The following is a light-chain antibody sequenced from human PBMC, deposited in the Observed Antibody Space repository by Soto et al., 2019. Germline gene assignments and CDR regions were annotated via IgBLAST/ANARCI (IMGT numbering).Light chain of an antibody. V-gene: IGLV2-14*01. CDR1: SSDVGNYND. Sequence: QSALTQSASVSGSPGQSITISCSGTSSDVGNYNDVWWYQQQPGKAPILMIYEVNQRPAGVSSRYSGTKSGNTAFLTNSGQQEDDETYYCSLSYARSDKYVFGTGTKVTVL. CDR3: LSYARSDKYV. CDR2: EVN. J-gene: IGLJ1*01.